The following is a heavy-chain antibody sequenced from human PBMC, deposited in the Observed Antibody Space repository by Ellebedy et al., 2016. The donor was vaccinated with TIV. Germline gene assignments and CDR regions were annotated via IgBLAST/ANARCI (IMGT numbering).Heavy chain of an antibody. J-gene: IGHJ4*02. CDR1: GGSISRYY. CDR2: IHYTGTT. D-gene: IGHD3-10*01. Sequence: PGGSLRLSCIVSGGSISRYYWSWIRQPPGRGLEWIVNIHYTGTTNYNPSLQSRVTISLDTSKNQFSLRLTSVTAADTAVYYCARIGGVSFGERPIDYWGQGTLVTVSS. CDR3: ARIGGVSFGERPIDY. V-gene: IGHV4-59*01.